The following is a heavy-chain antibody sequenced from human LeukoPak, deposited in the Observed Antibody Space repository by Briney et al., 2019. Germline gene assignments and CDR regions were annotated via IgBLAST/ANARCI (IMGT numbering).Heavy chain of an antibody. Sequence: GGSLRLSCAASGFTLSSYAMSWVRQGPGKGLEWVSAISVSGNTYHADSVKGRFTISRDSSKNTLYLQMNSLRAEDTAMYYCAAQLGLGGFSFPSVFDIWGQGRMVTVSS. CDR3: AAQLGLGGFSFPSVFDI. CDR2: ISVSGNT. J-gene: IGHJ3*02. D-gene: IGHD3-16*02. CDR1: GFTLSSYA. V-gene: IGHV3-23*01.